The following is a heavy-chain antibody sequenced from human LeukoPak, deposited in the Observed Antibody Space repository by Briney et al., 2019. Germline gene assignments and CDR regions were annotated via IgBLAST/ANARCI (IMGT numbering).Heavy chain of an antibody. V-gene: IGHV3-30*02. D-gene: IGHD1-1*01. Sequence: GGSLRLSCIASGFTFSNFGMHWVRQAPGKGLEWLAFIRYDGSYAYYADSVKGRFTISRDKSKNTLSLLMDSLRAEDTAVYYCAKGGSNNWSFDNWGQGTLVTVSS. CDR3: AKGGSNNWSFDN. CDR1: GFTFSNFG. CDR2: IRYDGSYA. J-gene: IGHJ4*02.